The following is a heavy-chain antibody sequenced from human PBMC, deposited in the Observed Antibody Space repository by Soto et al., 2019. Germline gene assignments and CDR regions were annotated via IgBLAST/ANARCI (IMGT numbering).Heavy chain of an antibody. CDR1: GFTFSSYS. V-gene: IGHV3-21*04. CDR3: AKDKPGTTSFDC. CDR2: ISSSSSYI. Sequence: GGSLRLSCAASGFTFSSYSMNWVRQAPGKGLEWVSSISSSSSYIYYAESVKGRFTISRDTSKNTLYLQLNTLRADDTAVYYCAKDKPGTTSFDCWGQGTLVTVSS. D-gene: IGHD1-1*01. J-gene: IGHJ4*02.